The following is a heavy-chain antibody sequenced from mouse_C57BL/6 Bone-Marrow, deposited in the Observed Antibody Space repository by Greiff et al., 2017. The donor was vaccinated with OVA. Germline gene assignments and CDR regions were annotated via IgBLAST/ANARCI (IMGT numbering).Heavy chain of an antibody. V-gene: IGHV1-54*01. J-gene: IGHJ2*01. Sequence: QVQLKQSGAELVRPGTSVKVSCKASGYAFTNYLIEWVKQRPGQGLEWIGVINPGSGGTNYNEKFKGKATLTADKSSSTAYMQLSSLTSEDSAVYFCARRGYYYYFDYWGQGTTLTVSS. CDR1: GYAFTNYL. D-gene: IGHD1-1*01. CDR2: INPGSGGT. CDR3: ARRGYYYYFDY.